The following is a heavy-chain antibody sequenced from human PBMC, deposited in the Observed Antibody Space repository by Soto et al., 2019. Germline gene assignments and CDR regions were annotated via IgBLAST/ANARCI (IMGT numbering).Heavy chain of an antibody. Sequence: EVQLVESGGGLVQPRGSLRLSCVASGFTFSSYSMNWVRQAPGQGLEWVSYISSSSNGIYYADSVKGRFTISRDNAKNSLYLQMNSLRDEDTAVYYCTTSVGDSGYEFYWGQGTLVTVSS. D-gene: IGHD5-12*01. CDR1: GFTFSSYS. CDR3: TTSVGDSGYEFY. CDR2: ISSSSNGI. J-gene: IGHJ4*02. V-gene: IGHV3-48*02.